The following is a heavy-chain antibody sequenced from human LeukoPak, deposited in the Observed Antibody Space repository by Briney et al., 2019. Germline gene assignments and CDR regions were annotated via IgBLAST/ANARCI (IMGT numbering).Heavy chain of an antibody. V-gene: IGHV3-66*02. Sequence: GALRLSCAASGFTVSSNYMSWVRQAPGKGLEWVSVIYSGGSTYYADSVKGRFTISRDNSKNTLYLQMNSLRAEDTAVYYCARVGDYGDYAFDYWGQGTLVTVSS. CDR1: GFTVSSNY. J-gene: IGHJ4*02. D-gene: IGHD4-17*01. CDR2: IYSGGST. CDR3: ARVGDYGDYAFDY.